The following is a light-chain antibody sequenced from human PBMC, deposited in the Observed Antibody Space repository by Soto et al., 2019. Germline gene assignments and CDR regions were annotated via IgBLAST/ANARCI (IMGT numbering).Light chain of an antibody. J-gene: IGKJ1*01. Sequence: DIQMTQSPSTLSASVGDRVTITCRASQSISTFLAWYQQKPGKARNLLIYKASTLESGVPSSFSGSGSGTQLTLTISSLQPDHFPTYYCHQYSSSPCTFGPGTKVEIK. CDR3: HQYSSSPCT. CDR1: QSISTF. V-gene: IGKV1-5*03. CDR2: KAS.